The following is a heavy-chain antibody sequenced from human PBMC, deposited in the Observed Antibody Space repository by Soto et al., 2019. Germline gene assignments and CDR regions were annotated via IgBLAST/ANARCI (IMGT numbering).Heavy chain of an antibody. CDR3: AWESYYYESPVHPPWFDP. CDR1: GFIFSSYN. V-gene: IGHV3-21*01. Sequence: EVRLVESGGGLVQPGGSLRLSCAASGFIFSSYNMNWVRQTPGKGLEWVSSISSSGSYIFYADSVKGRFTISRDNAKNSLYLQMNSLRDEDTAVYYCAWESYYYESPVHPPWFDPWGQGTLVTVSS. D-gene: IGHD3-22*01. CDR2: ISSSGSYI. J-gene: IGHJ5*02.